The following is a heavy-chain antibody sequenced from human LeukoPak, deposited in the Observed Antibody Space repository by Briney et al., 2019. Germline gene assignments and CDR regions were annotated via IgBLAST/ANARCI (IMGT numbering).Heavy chain of an antibody. D-gene: IGHD5-18*01. Sequence: PSETLSLTCTVSGGSISSYYWSWIRQPAGKGLEWIGRIYTSGSTNYNPSLKSRVTISVDTSKNQFSLKLSSVTAADTAVYYCARVWDTAMATGFDYWGQGTLVTVSS. CDR3: ARVWDTAMATGFDY. V-gene: IGHV4-4*07. J-gene: IGHJ4*02. CDR2: IYTSGST. CDR1: GGSISSYY.